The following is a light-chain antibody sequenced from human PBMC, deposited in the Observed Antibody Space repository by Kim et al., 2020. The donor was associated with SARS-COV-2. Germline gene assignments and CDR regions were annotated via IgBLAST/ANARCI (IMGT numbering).Light chain of an antibody. CDR2: YDS. J-gene: IGLJ1*01. CDR3: QVWDSSSDHYV. CDR1: NIGSKS. V-gene: IGLV3-21*04. Sequence: SYELTQPPSVSVAPGKTARITCGGNNIGSKSVHWYQQKPGQAPVLVIYYDSDRPSGIPERFSGSNSGNTATLTISRVEAGDEADYYCQVWDSSSDHYVFGTGPKFTVL.